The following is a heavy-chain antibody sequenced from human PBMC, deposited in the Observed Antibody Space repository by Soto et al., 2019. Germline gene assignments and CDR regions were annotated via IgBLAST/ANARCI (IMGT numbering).Heavy chain of an antibody. V-gene: IGHV3-30*18. D-gene: IGHD5-12*01. CDR1: GFTFSSYG. CDR2: ISYDGSNK. J-gene: IGHJ6*02. Sequence: GSLRLSCAASGFTFSSYGMHWVRQAPGKGLEWVAVISYDGSNKYYADSVKGRFTISRDNSKNTLYLQMNSLRAEDTAVYYCAKDFNSGYDYFYYYYGMDVWGQGTTVTVSS. CDR3: AKDFNSGYDYFYYYYGMDV.